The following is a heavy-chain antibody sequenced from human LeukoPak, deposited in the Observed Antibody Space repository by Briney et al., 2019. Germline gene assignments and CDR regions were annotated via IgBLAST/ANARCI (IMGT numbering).Heavy chain of an antibody. CDR1: GFTFSSYG. D-gene: IGHD3-10*02. CDR2: ISGSGGST. CDR3: AELGITMIGGV. V-gene: IGHV3-23*01. J-gene: IGHJ6*04. Sequence: GGTLRLSCAASGFTFSSYGMSWVRQAPGRGLEWVSAISGSGGSTYYADSVKGRFTISRDNSKNTLYLQMNSLRAEDTAVYYCAELGITMIGGVWGKGTTVTISS.